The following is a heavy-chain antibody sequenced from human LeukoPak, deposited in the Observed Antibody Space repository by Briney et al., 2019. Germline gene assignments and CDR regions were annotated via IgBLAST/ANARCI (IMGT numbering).Heavy chain of an antibody. D-gene: IGHD1-7*01. Sequence: GGSLRLSCTASGFTFGDYAMSWFRQAPGKGLEWVGFIRSKAYGGTTEYAASVKGRFTISRDNAKNSLYLQMNSLRAEDTAIYYCADGTTPDYWGQGTLVTVSS. CDR1: GFTFGDYA. V-gene: IGHV3-49*03. CDR2: IRSKAYGGTT. J-gene: IGHJ4*02. CDR3: ADGTTPDY.